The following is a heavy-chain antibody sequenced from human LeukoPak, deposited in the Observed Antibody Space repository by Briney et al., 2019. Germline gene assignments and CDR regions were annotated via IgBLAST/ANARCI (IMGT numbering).Heavy chain of an antibody. J-gene: IGHJ5*02. Sequence: PGRSLTLSCAASGFTFSSFGMHWVRQAPGKGLEWVAVIWYDASNKYYVDSVKGRFTISRDNSKNTLYLQMNRLRDDDTAVYYCVRGVGVSRFNYLDPWGQGTLVIVSS. CDR1: GFTFSSFG. D-gene: IGHD1-7*01. CDR2: IWYDASNK. V-gene: IGHV3-33*01. CDR3: VRGVGVSRFNYLDP.